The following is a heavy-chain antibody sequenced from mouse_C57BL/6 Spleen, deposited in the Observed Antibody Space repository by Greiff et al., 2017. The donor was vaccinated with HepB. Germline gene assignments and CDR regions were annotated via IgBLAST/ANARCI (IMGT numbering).Heavy chain of an antibody. J-gene: IGHJ4*01. CDR2: INPSSGYT. D-gene: IGHD2-1*01. Sequence: QVQLKESGAELAKPGASVKLSCKASGYTFTSYWMHWVKQRPGQGLEWIGYINPSSGYTKYNQKFKDKATLTADKSSSTAYMQLSSLTYEDSAVYYCARKRNLLHYAMDYWGQGTSVTVSS. CDR3: ARKRNLLHYAMDY. V-gene: IGHV1-7*01. CDR1: GYTFTSYW.